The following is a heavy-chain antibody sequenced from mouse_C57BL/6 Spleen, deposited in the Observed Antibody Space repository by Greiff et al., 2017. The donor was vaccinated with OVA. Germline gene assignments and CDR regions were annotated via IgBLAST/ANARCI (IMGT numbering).Heavy chain of an antibody. CDR2: IHPNSGST. CDR1: GYTFTSYW. CDR3: ARSGDYVYFDY. V-gene: IGHV1-64*01. J-gene: IGHJ2*01. Sequence: QVQLQQPGAELVKPGASVKLSCKASGYTFTSYWMHWVKQRPGQGLEWIGMIHPNSGSTNYNEKFKSKATLTVDKSSSTAYMQLSSLTSEDSAVYYCARSGDYVYFDYWGQGTTLTVSS. D-gene: IGHD2-4*01.